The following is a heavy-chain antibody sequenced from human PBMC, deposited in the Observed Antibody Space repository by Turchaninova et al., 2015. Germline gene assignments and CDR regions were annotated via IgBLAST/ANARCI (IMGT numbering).Heavy chain of an antibody. J-gene: IGHJ5*02. CDR1: GYTFSYYG. Sequence: QVQLVQSGAEVKRPGASVKTSCKTSGYTFSYYGLHWVPQAPGQSLEWMGYIDPDNVDTTDSRKFQGRVIITVDSTGNIAYMEVTGLTSEDTAVYVCAREVYRRRSWFGPWGQGTLVTISS. CDR3: AREVYRRRSWFGP. V-gene: IGHV1-3*01. D-gene: IGHD4-11*01. CDR2: IDPDNVDT.